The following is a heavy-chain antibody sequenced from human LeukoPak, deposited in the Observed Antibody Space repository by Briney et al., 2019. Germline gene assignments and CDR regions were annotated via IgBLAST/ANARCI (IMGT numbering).Heavy chain of an antibody. J-gene: IGHJ6*04. CDR2: IYYSGST. CDR3: ARDFWSGYYPLDV. CDR1: GGSISSGDYY. Sequence: SETLSLTCTVSGGSISSGDYYWSWIRQPPGKGLEWIGYIYYSGSTYYNPSLKSRVIISVDTSKNQFSLKLSSVTAADTAVYYCARDFWSGYYPLDVWGKGTTVTVSS. D-gene: IGHD3-3*01. V-gene: IGHV4-30-4*08.